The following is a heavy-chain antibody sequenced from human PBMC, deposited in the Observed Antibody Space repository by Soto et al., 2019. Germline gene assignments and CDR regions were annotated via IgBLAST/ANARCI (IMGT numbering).Heavy chain of an antibody. CDR3: ARDGGHDYGDYDPAFDY. V-gene: IGHV1-69*08. CDR1: GGTFSSYT. Sequence: QVQLVQSGAEVKKPGSSVKVSCKASGGTFSSYTISWVRQAPGQGLEWMGRIIPILGIANYAQKFKGRVTITPDKSTSTAYMELSSLRSGDTAVYYCARDGGHDYGDYDPAFDYWGQGTLVTVSS. CDR2: IIPILGIA. J-gene: IGHJ4*02. D-gene: IGHD4-17*01.